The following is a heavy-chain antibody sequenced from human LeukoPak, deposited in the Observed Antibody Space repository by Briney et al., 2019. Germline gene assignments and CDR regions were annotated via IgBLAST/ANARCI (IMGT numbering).Heavy chain of an antibody. CDR1: GFTVSSDH. Sequence: GGPLRLSCAASGFTVSSDHMSWVRQAPGKGLEWVSVIYSGGGTYYADSVKGRFTISRDNSENTVYLQMNTLRAADTAVYYCARSIGVPAAIFWFDPWGQGTLVTVSS. CDR3: ARSIGVPAAIFWFDP. CDR2: IYSGGGT. D-gene: IGHD2-2*01. V-gene: IGHV3-53*01. J-gene: IGHJ5*02.